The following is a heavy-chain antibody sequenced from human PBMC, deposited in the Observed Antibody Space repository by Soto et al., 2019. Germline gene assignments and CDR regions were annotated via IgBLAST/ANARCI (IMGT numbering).Heavy chain of an antibody. V-gene: IGHV3-21*01. J-gene: IGHJ6*02. Sequence: GGSLRLCCAASGFTFSSYSMNWVRQAPGKGLEWVSSISSSSSYIYYADSVKGRFTISRDNAENSLYLQMNSLRAEDTAVYYCAREGELRSQGPHYYYGMDVWGQGTTVTVSS. CDR1: GFTFSSYS. CDR3: AREGELRSQGPHYYYGMDV. CDR2: ISSSSSYI. D-gene: IGHD1-7*01.